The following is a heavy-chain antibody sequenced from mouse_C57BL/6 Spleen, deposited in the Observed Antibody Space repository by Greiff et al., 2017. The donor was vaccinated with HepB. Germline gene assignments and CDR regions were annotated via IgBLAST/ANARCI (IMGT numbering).Heavy chain of an antibody. CDR2: INPNNGGT. CDR3: ARGYILHAMDY. J-gene: IGHJ4*01. V-gene: IGHV1-26*01. Sequence: EVQLQQSGPELVKPGASVKISCKASGYTFTDYYMNWVKQSHGKSLEWIGDINPNNGGTSYNQKFKGKATLTVDKSSSTAYMELRSLTSEDSAVYYCARGYILHAMDYWGQGTSVTVSS. D-gene: IGHD1-3*01. CDR1: GYTFTDYY.